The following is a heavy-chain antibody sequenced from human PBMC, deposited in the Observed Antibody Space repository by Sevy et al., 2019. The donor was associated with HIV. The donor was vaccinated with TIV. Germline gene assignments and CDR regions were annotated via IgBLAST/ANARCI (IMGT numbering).Heavy chain of an antibody. V-gene: IGHV5-51*01. CDR3: ARGARGTLPSYYYYTMDV. Sequence: GESLKISCKGSGYSFSDYWVGWVRQMPGKGLEWMGIIYPGDSDTTYSPAFQGQVTISADKSISTAYLQWSSLMASDTTIYYCARGARGTLPSYYYYTMDVWGQGTTVTVSS. CDR2: IYPGDSDT. D-gene: IGHD1-1*01. CDR1: GYSFSDYW. J-gene: IGHJ6*02.